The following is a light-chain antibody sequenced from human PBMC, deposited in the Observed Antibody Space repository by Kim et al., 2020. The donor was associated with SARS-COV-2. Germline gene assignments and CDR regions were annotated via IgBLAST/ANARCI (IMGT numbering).Light chain of an antibody. CDR2: TNT. Sequence: QRVTISCSGNSSKIESFTVNWYQQFPGTAPKLLIHTNTRRPSGVPDRFSGSKSGSSAYLAISGLQSEDEALYHCAAWDDSLSGHLVFGGGTWLTVL. CDR1: SSKIESFT. CDR3: AAWDDSLSGHLV. V-gene: IGLV1-44*01. J-gene: IGLJ2*01.